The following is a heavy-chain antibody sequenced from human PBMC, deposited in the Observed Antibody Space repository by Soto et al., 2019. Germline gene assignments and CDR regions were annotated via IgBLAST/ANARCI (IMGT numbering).Heavy chain of an antibody. Sequence: PGGSLRLSCAGSGFTFSSYSMSWVRQAPWKGLEWVSGISDSGYSPYYTDSVRGRFTISRDNSKNTLFLQMNRLRAEDEATYFCAKGGSNYYHRFFDTWGQGTLVTVSS. CDR1: GFTFSSYS. CDR3: AKGGSNYYHRFFDT. CDR2: ISDSGYSP. J-gene: IGHJ4*02. D-gene: IGHD3-22*01. V-gene: IGHV3-23*01.